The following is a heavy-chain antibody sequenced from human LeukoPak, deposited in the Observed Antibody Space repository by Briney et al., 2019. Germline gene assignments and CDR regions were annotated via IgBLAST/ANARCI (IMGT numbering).Heavy chain of an antibody. J-gene: IGHJ6*03. V-gene: IGHV4-30-4*02. CDR1: GGSTSSGDYY. CDR2: IYYSGSI. CDR3: ARGGVYYDILTGYSPYYYFYMDV. Sequence: SETLSLTCTVSGGSTSSGDYYWSWIRQPPGTGLEGIGYIYYSGSIYYNLSVKSRVSISVETSKSQFSLELSSVTATDTAVYYCARGGVYYDILTGYSPYYYFYMDVWGKGTTVTVSS. D-gene: IGHD3-9*01.